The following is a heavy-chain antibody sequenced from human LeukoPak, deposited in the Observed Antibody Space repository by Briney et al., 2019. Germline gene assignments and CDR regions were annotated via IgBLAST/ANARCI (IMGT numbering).Heavy chain of an antibody. CDR3: ARSGYYYDSSGSSS. CDR2: ISGVGST. J-gene: IGHJ5*02. Sequence: GGSLRLSFAASGFAVSSNYMSWVRQAPGKGLEWVSSISGVGSTSYADSVKGRFTISRDNSRSTLYLLMDSLRAEDTAVYYCARSGYYYDSSGSSSWGQGTLVTVSS. V-gene: IGHV3-66*01. CDR1: GFAVSSNY. D-gene: IGHD3-22*01.